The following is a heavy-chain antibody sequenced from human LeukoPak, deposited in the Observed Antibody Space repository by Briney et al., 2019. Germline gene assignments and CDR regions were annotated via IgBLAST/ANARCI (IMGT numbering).Heavy chain of an antibody. CDR2: INPNSGGT. D-gene: IGHD3-3*01. Sequence: ASVKVSCKASGYTFTGYYMHWVRQAPGQGLEWMGWINPNSGGTNYAQKFQGRVTMTRDTSISTAYMELSRLRSDDTAVYYCKIGDFWSGYSINNWFDPWGQEPWSPSPQ. CDR1: GYTFTGYY. V-gene: IGHV1-2*02. J-gene: IGHJ5*02. CDR3: KIGDFWSGYSINNWFDP.